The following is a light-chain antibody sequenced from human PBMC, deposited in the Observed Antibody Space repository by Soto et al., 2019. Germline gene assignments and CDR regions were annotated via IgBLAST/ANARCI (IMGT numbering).Light chain of an antibody. CDR2: DAS. CDR3: HHSNSYPLT. Sequence: DIQMTQSPSTLSASVGDRVTITCRASQSISSWLAWYQQKPGKAPKLLIYDASSLASGVPSRFSGSGSGTEFTLTISRLQPDDFATYYCHHSNSYPLTFGGGTKVEI. CDR1: QSISSW. J-gene: IGKJ4*01. V-gene: IGKV1-5*01.